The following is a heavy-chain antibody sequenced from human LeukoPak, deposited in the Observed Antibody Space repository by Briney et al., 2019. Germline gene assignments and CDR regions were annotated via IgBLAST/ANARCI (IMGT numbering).Heavy chain of an antibody. J-gene: IGHJ5*02. CDR3: GRGAYMDLRGSFDP. V-gene: IGHV1-69*01. CDR2: ILPITATS. CDR1: GGTFSNYA. D-gene: IGHD5-12*01. Sequence: ASVKVSCKASGGTFSNYAISWVRPAPRQGLEWMGGILPITATSNYAQNLQSRVSVSADESTRTAYMELGSVRSADTGLCYSGRGAYMDLRGSFDPWGQGTLVTVSS.